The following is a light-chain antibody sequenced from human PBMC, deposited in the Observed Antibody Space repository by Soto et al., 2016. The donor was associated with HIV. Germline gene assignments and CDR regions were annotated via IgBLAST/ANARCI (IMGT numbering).Light chain of an antibody. Sequence: DILLTQSPSFLSASVGDRVTLACRASQGIDSYLAWYQQHSGTPPKLLIYASSTLASGVPSRFSGSGSGTEFTLTISSLQPDDFATYYCQQLYSYPRTFGQGTKVDIK. V-gene: IGKV1-9*01. CDR3: QQLYSYPRT. CDR1: QGIDSY. CDR2: ASS. J-gene: IGKJ1*01.